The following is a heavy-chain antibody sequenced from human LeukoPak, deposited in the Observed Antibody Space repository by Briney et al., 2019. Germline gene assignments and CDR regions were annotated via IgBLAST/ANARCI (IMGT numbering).Heavy chain of an antibody. CDR3: TTYDFWSGYPKFDY. CDR1: GFTFSNAW. CDR2: IKSKTDGGTT. J-gene: IGHJ4*02. Sequence: GGSLRLSCAASGFTFSNAWMSWVRQAPGKGLEWVGRIKSKTDGGTTDYAAPVKGRFTISRDDSKNTLYLQMNSLKTGDTAVYYCTTYDFWSGYPKFDYWGQGTLVTVSS. V-gene: IGHV3-15*01. D-gene: IGHD3-3*01.